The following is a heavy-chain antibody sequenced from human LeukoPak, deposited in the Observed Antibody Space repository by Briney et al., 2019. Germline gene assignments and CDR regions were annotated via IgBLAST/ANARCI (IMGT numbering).Heavy chain of an antibody. V-gene: IGHV4-31*03. Sequence: SETLSLTCTVSGGSISSGGYYWSWIRQHPGKGLEWIGYIYHSGSTYYNPSLKSRVTISVDTSKNQFSLKLSSVTAADTAVYYCARCPEYCSSTSCGILFDYWGQGTLVTVSS. CDR3: ARCPEYCSSTSCGILFDY. J-gene: IGHJ4*02. CDR1: GGSISSGGYY. D-gene: IGHD2-2*01. CDR2: IYHSGST.